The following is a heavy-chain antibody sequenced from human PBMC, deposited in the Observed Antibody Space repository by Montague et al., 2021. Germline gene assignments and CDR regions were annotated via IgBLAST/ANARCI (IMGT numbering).Heavy chain of an antibody. Sequence: TLSLTCSVSGDSINGWYWSWIRQPPGKGLEWIGSVFYSGATNYNPSLKSRVTMSADTSKNQVSLKVNSVTAADTAVYYCARQGFYESGGFFIWGLGTLATVSS. J-gene: IGHJ4*02. CDR2: VFYSGAT. D-gene: IGHD3-22*01. CDR3: ARQGFYESGGFFI. V-gene: IGHV4-59*01. CDR1: GDSINGWY.